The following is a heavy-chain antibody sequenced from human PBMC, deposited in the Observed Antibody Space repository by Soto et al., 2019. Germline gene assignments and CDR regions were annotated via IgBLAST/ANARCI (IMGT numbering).Heavy chain of an antibody. J-gene: IGHJ5*02. CDR3: ARVPDYYYDSSGYHNWFDP. CDR1: GGTFSSYA. Sequence: SVKVSCKASGGTFSSYAISWVRQAPGQGLEWMGGIIPIFGTANYAQKFQGRVTITADESTSTAYMELSSLRSEDTAVYYCARVPDYYYDSSGYHNWFDPWGQATLVTVSS. D-gene: IGHD3-22*01. V-gene: IGHV1-69*13. CDR2: IIPIFGTA.